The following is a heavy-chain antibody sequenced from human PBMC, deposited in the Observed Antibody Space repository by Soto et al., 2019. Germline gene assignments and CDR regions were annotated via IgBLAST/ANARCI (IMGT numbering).Heavy chain of an antibody. CDR1: GYTFTSYG. CDR3: ARDLKDIVVVGAATPNWFDP. D-gene: IGHD2-15*01. V-gene: IGHV1-18*01. Sequence: GSVQVTCKASGYTFTSYGISWVRQAPGQGLEGMGWISAYNGNTNYAQRLQGRVTMTTDTSTSTAYMEQRSLRSDDTAVYYCARDLKDIVVVGAATPNWFDPWGQGNLVTVYS. CDR2: ISAYNGNT. J-gene: IGHJ5*02.